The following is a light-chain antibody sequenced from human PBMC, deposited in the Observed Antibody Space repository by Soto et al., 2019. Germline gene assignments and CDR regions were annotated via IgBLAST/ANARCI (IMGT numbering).Light chain of an antibody. J-gene: IGLJ1*01. V-gene: IGLV2-8*01. CDR1: SGYVGDYHS. CDR3: SSYAGSNTLGV. Sequence: QSVLTQPPSATGSAGQSGTISFTGISGYVGDYHSVSWYQQYPGKAPKLMIYEVSKRPSGVPDRFSGSKSGNTASLTVSGLQADDEADYYCSSYAGSNTLGVFGTGTKVTVL. CDR2: EVS.